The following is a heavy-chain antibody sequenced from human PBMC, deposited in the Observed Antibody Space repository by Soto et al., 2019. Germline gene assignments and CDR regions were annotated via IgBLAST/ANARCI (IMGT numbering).Heavy chain of an antibody. D-gene: IGHD6-13*01. J-gene: IGHJ6*04. Sequence: ASVKVSCKASGYTFTSYGISWVRQAPGQGLEWMGWISAYNGNTNYAQKLQGRVTMTTDTSTSTAYMELRSLRSDDTAVYYCARESSSWYDYYYGMDVCGTATTVTVSS. CDR2: ISAYNGNT. V-gene: IGHV1-18*04. CDR3: ARESSSWYDYYYGMDV. CDR1: GYTFTSYG.